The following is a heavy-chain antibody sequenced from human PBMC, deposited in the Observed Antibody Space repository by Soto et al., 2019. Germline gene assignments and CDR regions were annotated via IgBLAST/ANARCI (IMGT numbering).Heavy chain of an antibody. J-gene: IGHJ3*02. V-gene: IGHV3-30*18. Sequence: GGSLRLSCAASGFTFSSYGMHWVRQAPGKGLEWVAVISYDGSNKYYADSVKGRFTISRDNSKNTLYLQMNSLRAEDTAVYYCAKTIGSSGTQPLDDAYDIWGQGTMVTVSS. CDR2: ISYDGSNK. D-gene: IGHD3-22*01. CDR1: GFTFSSYG. CDR3: AKTIGSSGTQPLDDAYDI.